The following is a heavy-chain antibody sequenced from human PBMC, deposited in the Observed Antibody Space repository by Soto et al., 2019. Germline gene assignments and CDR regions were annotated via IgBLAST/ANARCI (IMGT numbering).Heavy chain of an antibody. CDR3: AAELIDYYGSGSYIYAFDI. CDR2: IVAGSGNT. Sequence: GXSVKVSCKASGFTFTSSAVQWVRQARGQRLEWIGWIVAGSGNTNYAQKFQERVTITRDMSTSTAYMELSSLRSEDTAVYYCAAELIDYYGSGSYIYAFDIWGQGTMVTVSS. CDR1: GFTFTSSA. V-gene: IGHV1-58*01. D-gene: IGHD3-10*01. J-gene: IGHJ3*02.